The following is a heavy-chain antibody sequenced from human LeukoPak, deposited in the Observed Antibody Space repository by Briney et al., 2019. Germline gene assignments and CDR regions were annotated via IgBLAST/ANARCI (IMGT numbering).Heavy chain of an antibody. Sequence: GGSLRLSCAASGFTFSRYSMNWGRQAPGKGLEGVSSISGSSSEKYYADSVKGRFTISRDNPKNSLYLQMNSLRAEDTAVYYCAELGITMIGGVWGKGTTVTISS. CDR3: AELGITMIGGV. V-gene: IGHV3-21*01. J-gene: IGHJ6*04. D-gene: IGHD3-10*02. CDR2: ISGSSSEK. CDR1: GFTFSRYS.